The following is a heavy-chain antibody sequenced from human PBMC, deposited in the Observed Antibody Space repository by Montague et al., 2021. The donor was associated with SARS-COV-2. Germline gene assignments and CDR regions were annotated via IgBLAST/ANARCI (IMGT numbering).Heavy chain of an antibody. V-gene: IGHV4-59*01. Sequence: SETLSLTCSVSGGSISHYYWTWFRQPPGKGLDWIGYAYYSGSTNYNPSFKSRVTISIDTSKNQFSLKVTSVTAADTAVYYCARLAPERHCSVATCSQIWGRGTLVAVSS. CDR3: ARLAPERHCSVATCSQI. J-gene: IGHJ4*02. CDR2: AYYSGST. D-gene: IGHD2-2*01. CDR1: GGSISHYY.